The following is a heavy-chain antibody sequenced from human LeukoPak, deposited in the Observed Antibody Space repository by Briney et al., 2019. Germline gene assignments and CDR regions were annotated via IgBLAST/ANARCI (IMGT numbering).Heavy chain of an antibody. V-gene: IGHV3-23*01. CDR1: GFTFSTYA. CDR3: ARGSSGYYTYPSWYFDL. CDR2: ISSGGDMT. D-gene: IGHD3-22*01. J-gene: IGHJ2*01. Sequence: PGGSLRLSCAASGFTFSTYAMSWVRQAPGRGLEWVSTISSGGDMTFSAESVKGRFSISRDDSKNTLFLHMNSLRAEDTAVYYCARGSSGYYTYPSWYFDLWGRGTLVTVSS.